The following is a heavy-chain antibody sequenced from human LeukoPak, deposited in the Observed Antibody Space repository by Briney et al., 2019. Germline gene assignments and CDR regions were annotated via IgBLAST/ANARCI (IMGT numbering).Heavy chain of an antibody. CDR2: MNPNSGNT. J-gene: IGHJ6*03. CDR1: GYTFTSYD. CDR3: ARYVNPYASGYHYYYYYMDV. Sequence: ASVKVSCKASGYTFTSYDINWVRQATGQGLEWMGWMNPNSGNTGYAQKFQGRVTMTRNTSISTAYMELSSLRSEDTAVYYCARYVNPYASGYHYYYYYMDVWGKGTTVTVSS. V-gene: IGHV1-8*01. D-gene: IGHD3-3*01.